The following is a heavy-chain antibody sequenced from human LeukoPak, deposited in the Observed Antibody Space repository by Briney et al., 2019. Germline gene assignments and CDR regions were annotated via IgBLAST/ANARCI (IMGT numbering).Heavy chain of an antibody. CDR2: INPNGGGT. V-gene: IGHV1-2*02. J-gene: IGHJ4*02. CDR3: ARDLVGATSFDY. Sequence: ASVTVSFTASGYTFTVYYMHWVRQAPGQGLEWMGWINPNGGGTNYAQKFQGRVTMTRDTSISTAYMELSRLRSDDTAVYYCARDLVGATSFDYWGQGTLVTVSS. CDR1: GYTFTVYY. D-gene: IGHD1-26*01.